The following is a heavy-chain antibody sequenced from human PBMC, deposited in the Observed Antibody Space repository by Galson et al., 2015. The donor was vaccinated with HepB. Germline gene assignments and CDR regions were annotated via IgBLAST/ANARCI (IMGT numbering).Heavy chain of an antibody. CDR2: INPNSGGT. Sequence: SVKVSCKASGYTFTGYYMHWVRQAPGQGLEWMGWINPNSGGTNYAQKFQGRVTMTRDTSISTAYMELSRLRSDDTAVYYRAREEARIAAADFWGQGTLVTVSS. V-gene: IGHV1-2*02. CDR1: GYTFTGYY. J-gene: IGHJ4*02. D-gene: IGHD6-13*01. CDR3: AREEARIAAADF.